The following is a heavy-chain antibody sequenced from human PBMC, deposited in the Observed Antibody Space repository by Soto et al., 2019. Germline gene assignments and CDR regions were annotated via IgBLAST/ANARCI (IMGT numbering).Heavy chain of an antibody. V-gene: IGHV1-3*01. CDR1: GYTFTSYA. CDR3: ASIRAVAHTYYYYYGMDV. J-gene: IGHJ6*02. Sequence: GASVKVSCKASGYTFTSYAMHWVRQAPGQRLEWMGWINAGNGNTKYSQKFQGRVTITRDTSASTAYMELSSLRSEDTAVYYCASIRAVAHTYYYYYGMDVWGQGTTVTVSS. D-gene: IGHD6-19*01. CDR2: INAGNGNT.